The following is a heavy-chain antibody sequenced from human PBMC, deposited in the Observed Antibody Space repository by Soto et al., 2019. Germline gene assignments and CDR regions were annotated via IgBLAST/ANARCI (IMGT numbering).Heavy chain of an antibody. J-gene: IGHJ6*02. CDR3: ARVPHISMVRGVNSKKYYYYGMDV. Sequence: GASVKVSCKASGGTFSSYAISWVRQAPGQGLEWVGGIIPIFGTANYAQKFQGRVTITADESTSTAYMELSSLRSEDTAVYYCARVPHISMVRGVNSKKYYYYGMDVWGQGTTVTVSS. D-gene: IGHD3-10*01. CDR2: IIPIFGTA. CDR1: GGTFSSYA. V-gene: IGHV1-69*13.